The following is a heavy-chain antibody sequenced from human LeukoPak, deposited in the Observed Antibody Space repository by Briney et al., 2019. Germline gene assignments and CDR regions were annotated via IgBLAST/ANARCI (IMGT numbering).Heavy chain of an antibody. D-gene: IGHD2-15*01. CDR3: TTDGLYSIDN. CDR1: GFTFSSYG. Sequence: PGGTLRLSCAASGFTFSSYGMSWVRQAPGKGLEWVSAISGSGGSTYYADSVKGRFTISRDNSKNTLYLQMNSLRAEDTAVYYCTTDGLYSIDNWGQGTLVTVSS. J-gene: IGHJ4*02. V-gene: IGHV3-23*01. CDR2: ISGSGGST.